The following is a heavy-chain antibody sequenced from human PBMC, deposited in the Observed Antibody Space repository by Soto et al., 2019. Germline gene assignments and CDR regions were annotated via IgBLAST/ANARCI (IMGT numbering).Heavy chain of an antibody. V-gene: IGHV1-18*01. Sequence: ASVKVSCKASGGTFSSYTISWVRQAPGQGLEWMGRISAYNGNTNYAQKLQGRVTMTTDTSTSTAYMELRSLRSDDTAVYYCARPYSSGWYGPNWFDPWGQGTLVTVSS. D-gene: IGHD6-19*01. J-gene: IGHJ5*02. CDR3: ARPYSSGWYGPNWFDP. CDR2: ISAYNGNT. CDR1: GGTFSSYT.